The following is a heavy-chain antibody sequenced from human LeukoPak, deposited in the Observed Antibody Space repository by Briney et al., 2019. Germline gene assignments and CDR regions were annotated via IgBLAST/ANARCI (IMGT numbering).Heavy chain of an antibody. CDR2: IYYSGRT. CDR3: VRKNDFEI. CDR1: GGSITTDH. V-gene: IGHV4-59*01. D-gene: IGHD2/OR15-2a*01. J-gene: IGHJ3*02. Sequence: SETLSLTCTVSGGSITTDHWNWIRQPPGKGLEWIGCIYYSGRTYYNPSLESRVTISVDMSKSQFFLRLTSVTAADTALYYCVRKNDFEIWGQGTLVTVSS.